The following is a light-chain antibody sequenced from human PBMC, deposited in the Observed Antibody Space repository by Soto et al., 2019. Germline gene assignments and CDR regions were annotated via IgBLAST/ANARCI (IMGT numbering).Light chain of an antibody. CDR2: QAS. V-gene: IGKV3-11*01. CDR3: QQRSNWPPV. Sequence: EIVLTQSPATLSLSPGERATLSCRASQSVSSYLAWYQQKPGQAPRLLIYQASNRATGIPARFSGSGSGTDFTLTISSLEPEDFAVYYCQQRSNWPPVFGQGTRLEIK. CDR1: QSVSSY. J-gene: IGKJ5*01.